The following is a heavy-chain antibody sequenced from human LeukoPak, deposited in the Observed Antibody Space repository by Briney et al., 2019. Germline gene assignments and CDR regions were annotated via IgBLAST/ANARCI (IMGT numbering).Heavy chain of an antibody. CDR3: VKERLRRGAYYFDY. Sequence: GGSLRLSCSASGFTFSSYAMHWVRQAHEKGLEYVSAISSNGGSTYYADSVKGRFTISRDNSKNTLYLQMSSLRAEDTAVYYCVKERLRRGAYYFDYWGQGTLVTVSS. CDR2: ISSNGGST. V-gene: IGHV3-64D*06. CDR1: GFTFSSYA. J-gene: IGHJ4*02. D-gene: IGHD1-26*01.